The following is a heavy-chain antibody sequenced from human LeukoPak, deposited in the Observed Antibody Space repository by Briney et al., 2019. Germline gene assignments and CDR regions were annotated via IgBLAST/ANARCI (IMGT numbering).Heavy chain of an antibody. CDR2: ISHEGSNE. V-gene: IGHV3-30*18. J-gene: IGHJ5*02. CDR3: AKDTIPRIAVAGGGRFDP. D-gene: IGHD6-19*01. Sequence: GGSLRLSCAASLFTFSTYGMHWVRQAPGKGVEGVAVISHEGSNEYYADSVKGRFTISRDNSKNTLYLKMNSLRAEDTAVYYCAKDTIPRIAVAGGGRFDPWGQGALVTVSS. CDR1: LFTFSTYG.